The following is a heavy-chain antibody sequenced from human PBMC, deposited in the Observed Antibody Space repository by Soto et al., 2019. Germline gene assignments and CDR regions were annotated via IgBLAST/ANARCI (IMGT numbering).Heavy chain of an antibody. D-gene: IGHD6-6*01. Sequence: SETLSLTCTVSGGSISSYYWSWIRQPPGKGLEWIGYIYYSGSTNYNPSLKSRVIISVDTSKNQFSLKLSSVTAADTAVYYCARGRRAARHYYYGMDVWGQGTTVTVSS. V-gene: IGHV4-59*01. J-gene: IGHJ6*02. CDR3: ARGRRAARHYYYGMDV. CDR2: IYYSGST. CDR1: GGSISSYY.